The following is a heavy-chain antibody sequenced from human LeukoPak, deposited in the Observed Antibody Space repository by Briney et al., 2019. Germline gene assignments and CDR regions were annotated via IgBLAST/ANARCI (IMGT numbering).Heavy chain of an antibody. CDR1: GGTFSSYA. Sequence: ASVKVSCKASGGTFSSYAISWVRQAPGQGLEWMGWMNPNSGNTGYAQKFQGRVTMTRDASIDTAYMELTRLKSDDTAVYYCARGHVDTSYDYWGQGTLVTVSS. CDR2: MNPNSGNT. CDR3: ARGHVDTSYDY. D-gene: IGHD5-18*01. V-gene: IGHV1-8*02. J-gene: IGHJ4*02.